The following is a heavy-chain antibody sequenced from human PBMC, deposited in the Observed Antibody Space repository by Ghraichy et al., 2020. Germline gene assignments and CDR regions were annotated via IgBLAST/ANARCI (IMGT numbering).Heavy chain of an antibody. CDR1: GGTFSSYA. Sequence: SVKVSCKASGGTFSSYAISWVRQAPGQGLEWMGGIIPIFGTASYAQKFQGRVTITADKSTSTAYMELSSLRSEDTAVYYCARAQPGTIFGVVANWFDPWGQGTLVTVSS. CDR2: IIPIFGTA. D-gene: IGHD3-3*01. J-gene: IGHJ5*02. V-gene: IGHV1-69*06. CDR3: ARAQPGTIFGVVANWFDP.